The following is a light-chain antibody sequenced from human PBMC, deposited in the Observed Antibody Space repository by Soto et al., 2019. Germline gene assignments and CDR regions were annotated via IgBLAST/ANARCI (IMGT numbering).Light chain of an antibody. J-gene: IGLJ1*01. CDR3: SSFAGSNNFPYV. CDR2: EVN. V-gene: IGLV2-8*01. Sequence: QSVLTQPHSASGSPGQSVTISCTGTSSDIGGYNSVSWYQQHRGKAPRLMIYEVNKRPSGVPDRFSGSKSGYTASLTVSGLQTEDEADYYCSSFAGSNNFPYVFGTGTKLTVL. CDR1: SSDIGGYNS.